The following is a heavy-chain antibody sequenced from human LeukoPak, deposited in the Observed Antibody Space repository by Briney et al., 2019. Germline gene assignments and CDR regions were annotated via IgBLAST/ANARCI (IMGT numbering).Heavy chain of an antibody. Sequence: SVKVSCKASGGTFSSYAISWVRQAPGQGLEWMGGIIPIFGTANYAQKFQGRVTITADESTSTAYMELSSLRSEDTAVHYCASPTIFGVGTFDYWGQGTLVTVSS. J-gene: IGHJ4*02. CDR3: ASPTIFGVGTFDY. CDR1: GGTFSSYA. CDR2: IIPIFGTA. V-gene: IGHV1-69*13. D-gene: IGHD3-3*01.